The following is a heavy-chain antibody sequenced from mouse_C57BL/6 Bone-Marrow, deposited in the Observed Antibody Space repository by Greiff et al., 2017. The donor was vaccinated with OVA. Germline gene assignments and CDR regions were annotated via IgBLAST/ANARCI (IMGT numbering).Heavy chain of an antibody. D-gene: IGHD1-1*01. CDR3: AKDYYGSRRSPYAMDY. CDR1: GYSFTGYY. V-gene: IGHV1-42*01. Sequence: VQLQQSGPELVKPGASVKISCKASGYSFTGYYMNWVKQSHEKSLEWIGEINPSTGGTTYNQKFKAKSTLTVDKSSSTAYMQLKSLSSEDSAVYYCAKDYYGSRRSPYAMDYWGQGTSVTVSS. CDR2: INPSTGGT. J-gene: IGHJ4*01.